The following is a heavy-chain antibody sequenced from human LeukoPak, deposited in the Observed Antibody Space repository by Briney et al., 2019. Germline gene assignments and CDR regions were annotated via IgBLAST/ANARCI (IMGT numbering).Heavy chain of an antibody. Sequence: ASVKVSCKASGYTFTSYYMHWVRQAPGQGLEWMGRINPNSGGTNYAQKFQGRVTMTRDTSISTAYMELSRLRSDDTAVYYCARDLGESMVRGVIISDIWGQGTMVTVSS. CDR3: ARDLGESMVRGVIISDI. D-gene: IGHD3-10*01. CDR2: INPNSGGT. J-gene: IGHJ3*02. CDR1: GYTFTSYY. V-gene: IGHV1-2*06.